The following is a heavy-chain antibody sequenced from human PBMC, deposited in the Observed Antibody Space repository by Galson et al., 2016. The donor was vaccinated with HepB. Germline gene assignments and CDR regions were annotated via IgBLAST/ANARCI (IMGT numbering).Heavy chain of an antibody. J-gene: IGHJ4*02. CDR3: AGDDRGSIDV. D-gene: IGHD3-10*01. CDR1: GDSISSGNFF. V-gene: IGHV4-61*02. CDR2: VYNTGST. Sequence: TLSLTCTVSGDSISSGNFFWNWVRQPAGKGLEWIGRVYNTGSTSYNPSLKSRVTVSVDTSKNQFSLKLSSVTAADTAVYYCAGDDRGSIDVWGQGTLVTGSS.